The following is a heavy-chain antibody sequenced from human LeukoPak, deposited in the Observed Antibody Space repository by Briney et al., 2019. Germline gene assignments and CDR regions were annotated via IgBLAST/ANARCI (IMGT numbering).Heavy chain of an antibody. J-gene: IGHJ6*03. V-gene: IGHV4-38-2*02. CDR3: ARGIYSSPVYYMDV. Sequence: SETLSLTCTVSGYSISSGYYWGWIRQPPGKGLEWIGSIYHSGSTYYNPSLKSRVTISVDTSKNQFSLKLSSVTAADTAVYYCARGIYSSPVYYMDVWGKGTTVTVSS. CDR1: GYSISSGYY. D-gene: IGHD6-13*01. CDR2: IYHSGST.